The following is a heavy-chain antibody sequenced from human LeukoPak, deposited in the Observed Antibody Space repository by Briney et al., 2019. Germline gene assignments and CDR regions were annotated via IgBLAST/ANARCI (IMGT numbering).Heavy chain of an antibody. J-gene: IGHJ4*02. D-gene: IGHD4-17*01. CDR3: ARDDYGDYFFDY. CDR1: GGSFSGYY. Sequence: ETLSLTCAVYGGSFSGYYMSWVRQAPGKGLEWVSVIYSGGSTYYADSVKGRFTISRDNSKNTLYLQMNSLRAEDTAVYYCARDDYGDYFFDYWGQGTLVTVSS. V-gene: IGHV3-66*01. CDR2: IYSGGST.